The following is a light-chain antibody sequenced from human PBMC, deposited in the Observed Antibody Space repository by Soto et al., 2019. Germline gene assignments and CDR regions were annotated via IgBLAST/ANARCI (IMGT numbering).Light chain of an antibody. CDR1: SSDVGGSNF. CDR3: CSYAGNSLWV. V-gene: IGLV2-11*01. Sequence: QSALTEPRSVSGSPGQSVTISCTGSSSDVGGSNFVSWYQQHPVKAPKLVIYDVSKRPSGVPDRCSGSKSGNTASLTISGLQAEDEADYYCCSYAGNSLWVFGGGTKLTVL. CDR2: DVS. J-gene: IGLJ3*02.